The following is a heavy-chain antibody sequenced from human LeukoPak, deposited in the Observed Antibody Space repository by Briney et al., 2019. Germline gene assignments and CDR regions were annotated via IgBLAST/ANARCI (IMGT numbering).Heavy chain of an antibody. CDR1: GGSISGYY. CDR2: IYYSGTT. CDR3: SGSSNWFDP. J-gene: IGHJ5*02. Sequence: SETLSLTCSVSGGSISGYYWSWIRQPPGKGLEWIGYIYYSGTTIYNPSLKRRLTISLDTSKNHFSLNLSSVTAADTAVYYGSGSSNWFDPWGQGILVTVSS. V-gene: IGHV4-59*08.